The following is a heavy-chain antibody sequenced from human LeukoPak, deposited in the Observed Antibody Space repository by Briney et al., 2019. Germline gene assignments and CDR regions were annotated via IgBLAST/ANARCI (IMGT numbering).Heavy chain of an antibody. CDR1: GFTVSSNY. D-gene: IGHD5-18*01. CDR3: ARDPRYSYGPFDAFDI. CDR2: IYSGGST. J-gene: IGHJ3*02. Sequence: GGSLRLSCAASGFTVSSNYVSWVRQAPGKGLEWVSVIYSGGSTYYAESVKGRFTISRDNSKNTLYLQMNSLRAEDTAVYYCARDPRYSYGPFDAFDIWGQGTMVTVSS. V-gene: IGHV3-53*01.